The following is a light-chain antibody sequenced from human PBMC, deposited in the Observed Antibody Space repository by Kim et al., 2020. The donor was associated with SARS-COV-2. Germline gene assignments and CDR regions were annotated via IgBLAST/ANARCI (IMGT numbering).Light chain of an antibody. CDR2: EDN. J-gene: IGLJ3*02. CDR1: SGSIASND. V-gene: IGLV6-57*03. Sequence: KTGTITCTRDSGSIASNDVQWYQPRPGSAPTTVIYEDNQRPSGVPDRFSGSIDSSSNSASLTISGLKTEDEADYYCQSYDSSNLWVFGGGTQLTVL. CDR3: QSYDSSNLWV.